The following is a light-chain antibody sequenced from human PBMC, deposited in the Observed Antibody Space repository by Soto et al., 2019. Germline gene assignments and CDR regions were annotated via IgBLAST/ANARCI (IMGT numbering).Light chain of an antibody. V-gene: IGKV1-5*01. CDR3: QQFAISTT. Sequence: IRMTQSPSTMCGSXGDRVTITGRARPNSERFLAGYQQTPGXASSLXILYASTLQSGVTSLFSGSGYGKDFNLTISSLQPDDFATYECQQFAISTTFGQGTKVDIK. CDR2: YAS. J-gene: IGKJ1*01. CDR1: PNSERF.